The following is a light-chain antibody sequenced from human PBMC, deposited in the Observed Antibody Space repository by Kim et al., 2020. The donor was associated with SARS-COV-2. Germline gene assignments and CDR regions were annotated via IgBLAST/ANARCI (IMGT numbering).Light chain of an antibody. V-gene: IGLV3-21*04. Sequence: SYELTQPPSVSVAPGKTARITCGGNNIGSKSVHWYQQKPGQAPVLVIYYDSDRPSGIPERFSGSNSGNTATLTISRVEAGDEADYYCQVWDFSSDHLVFGGGTQLTVL. CDR3: QVWDFSSDHLV. J-gene: IGLJ3*02. CDR2: YDS. CDR1: NIGSKS.